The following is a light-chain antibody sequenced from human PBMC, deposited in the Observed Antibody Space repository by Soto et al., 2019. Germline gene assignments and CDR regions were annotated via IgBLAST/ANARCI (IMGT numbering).Light chain of an antibody. J-gene: IGLJ1*01. Sequence: QSVLTQPASVSGSLGQSITISCTGTSNDVGGYNYVSWYQQHPGKAPKLMTSGFSNRPSGFSNRFSGSKSGNTASLTISGLQAEDEADYYGSSYTSSNTVVFGSGTKLTVL. CDR3: SSYTSSNTVV. CDR1: SNDVGGYNY. V-gene: IGLV2-14*01. CDR2: GFS.